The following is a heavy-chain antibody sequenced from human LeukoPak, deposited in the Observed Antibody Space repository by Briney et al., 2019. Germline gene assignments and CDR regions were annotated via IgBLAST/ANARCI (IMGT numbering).Heavy chain of an antibody. V-gene: IGHV4-59*08. D-gene: IGHD3-22*01. J-gene: IGHJ3*02. CDR1: GGSISSYY. CDR3: ARLIIDYDSSGYYRTYAFDI. Sequence: SETLSLTCTVSGGSISSYYWSWIRQPPGKGLEWIGYMYYSGSTNYNPSLKSRVTISVETSKNQFSLKLSSVTAADTAVYYCARLIIDYDSSGYYRTYAFDIWGQGTMVTVSS. CDR2: MYYSGST.